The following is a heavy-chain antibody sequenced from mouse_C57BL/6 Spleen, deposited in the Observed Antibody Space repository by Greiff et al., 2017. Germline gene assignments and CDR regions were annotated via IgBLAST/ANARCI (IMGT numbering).Heavy chain of an antibody. D-gene: IGHD3-2*02. V-gene: IGHV1-53*01. CDR1: GYTFTSYW. CDR3: AVDSSGYDYFDY. CDR2: INPSNGGT. Sequence: QVQLQQPGTELVKPGASVKLSCKASGYTFTSYWMHWVKQRPGQGLEWIGNINPSNGGTTYNEKFKSKATLTVDKSSSTAYMQLSSLTSEDSSVYYCAVDSSGYDYFDYWGQGTTLTVSS. J-gene: IGHJ2*01.